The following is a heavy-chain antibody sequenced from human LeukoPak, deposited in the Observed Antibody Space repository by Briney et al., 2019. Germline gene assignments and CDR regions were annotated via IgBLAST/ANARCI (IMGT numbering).Heavy chain of an antibody. CDR3: ARDGHYYDSSGYFRGYGMDV. CDR2: ISSSRSTI. CDR1: GFTFSTYS. Sequence: GGSLRLSCAASGFTFSTYSMNWVRQAPGKGLEWVSYISSSRSTIYYADSVKGRFTISRDSAKNSLYLQMNSLRDEDTAVYYCARDGHYYDSSGYFRGYGMDVWGQGTTVTVSS. J-gene: IGHJ6*02. V-gene: IGHV3-48*02. D-gene: IGHD3-22*01.